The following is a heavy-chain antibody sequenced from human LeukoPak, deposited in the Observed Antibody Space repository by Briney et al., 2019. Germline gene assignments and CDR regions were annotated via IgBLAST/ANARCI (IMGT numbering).Heavy chain of an antibody. D-gene: IGHD3-16*02. CDR3: ASMDSLGELSGKGNY. CDR1: GYSISSGYY. J-gene: IGHJ4*02. CDR2: SGST. Sequence: SETLSLTCTVSGYSISSGYYWGWIRQPPGKGLEWIGSGSTYYNPSLKSRVTISVDTSKNQFSLKLSSVTAADTAVYYCASMDSLGELSGKGNYWGQGTLVTVSS. V-gene: IGHV4-38-2*02.